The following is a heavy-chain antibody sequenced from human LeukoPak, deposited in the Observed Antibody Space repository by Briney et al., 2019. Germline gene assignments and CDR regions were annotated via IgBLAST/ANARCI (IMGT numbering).Heavy chain of an antibody. J-gene: IGHJ5*02. V-gene: IGHV4-39*01. CDR3: ARRVGATIFDP. Sequence: SETLSLTCTVSGGSISSSSYYWGWIRQPPGEGLEWIVSIYYSGSTYYNPSLKSRVTISVETAKNQFSLQLSSVTAADTAVYHCARRVGATIFDPWGQGTLVTVSS. CDR1: GGSISSSSYY. D-gene: IGHD1-26*01. CDR2: IYYSGST.